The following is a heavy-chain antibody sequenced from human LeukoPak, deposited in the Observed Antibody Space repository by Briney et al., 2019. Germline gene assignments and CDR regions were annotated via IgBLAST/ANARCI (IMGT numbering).Heavy chain of an antibody. CDR2: INPSGGST. J-gene: IGHJ5*02. CDR1: GGTFSSYA. CDR3: ARAINRRIDP. Sequence: GASVKVSCKASGGTFSSYAISWVRQAPGQGLEWMGIINPSGGSTSYAQKFQGRVTMTRDTSTSTVYMELSSLRSEDTAVYYCARAINRRIDPWGQGTLVTVSS. V-gene: IGHV1-46*01.